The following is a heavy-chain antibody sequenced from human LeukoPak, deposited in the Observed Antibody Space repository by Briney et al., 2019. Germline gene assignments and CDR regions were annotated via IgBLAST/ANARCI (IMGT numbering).Heavy chain of an antibody. CDR3: ASDPYSKMFGG. CDR2: ITGGGNT. Sequence: PGGSLRLSCAASGFTVSSYYMNWVRQPPGRGLEWVSLITGGGNTYYADSVKGRFTISRDNSKNTLYLQMNSLRTDDTAVYYCASDPYSKMFGGWGRGTLVTVSS. D-gene: IGHD3-3*01. CDR1: GFTVSSYY. J-gene: IGHJ4*02. V-gene: IGHV3-66*02.